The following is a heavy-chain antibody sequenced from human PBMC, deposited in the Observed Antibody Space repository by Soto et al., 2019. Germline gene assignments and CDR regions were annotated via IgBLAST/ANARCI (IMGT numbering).Heavy chain of an antibody. J-gene: IGHJ4*02. CDR1: GYTLTELS. V-gene: IGHV1-24*01. CDR3: ATNPLYDFWSDRRDVH. D-gene: IGHD3-3*01. CDR2: FDPEDGET. Sequence: ASVKVSCKVSGYTLTELSMHWVRQAPGKGLEWMGGFDPEDGETIYAQKFQGRVTMTEDTSTDTAYMELTSLRSEDTAVYYCATNPLYDFWSDRRDVHWCQATLVTVSS.